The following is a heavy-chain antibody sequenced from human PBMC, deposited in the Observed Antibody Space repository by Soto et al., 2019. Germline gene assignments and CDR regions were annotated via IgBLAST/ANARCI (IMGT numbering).Heavy chain of an antibody. Sequence: QVQLVESGGGVVQPGRSLRLSCAASGFTFSSYAMHWVRQAPGKGLEWVAVISYDGSNKYYADSVKGRFTISRDNSKNTLYLQMNSLRAEDTAVYYCARELTYYDILTGLGAFDIWGQGTMVTVSS. CDR3: ARELTYYDILTGLGAFDI. CDR2: ISYDGSNK. D-gene: IGHD3-9*01. CDR1: GFTFSSYA. V-gene: IGHV3-30-3*01. J-gene: IGHJ3*02.